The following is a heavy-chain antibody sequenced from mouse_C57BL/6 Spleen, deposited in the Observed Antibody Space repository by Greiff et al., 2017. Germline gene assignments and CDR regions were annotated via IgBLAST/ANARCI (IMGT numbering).Heavy chain of an antibody. CDR2: IYPGSGST. J-gene: IGHJ2*01. CDR1: GYTFTSYW. V-gene: IGHV1-55*01. D-gene: IGHD2-4*01. Sequence: QVQLQQPGAELVKPGASVKMSCKASGYTFTSYWITWVKQRPGQGLEWIGDIYPGSGSTNYNEKFKSKGRLTVDTSSTTGYMQLSSLASEDDAIYYYSRGSYDYDGAYFDYWGQGTTLTVSS. CDR3: SRGSYDYDGAYFDY.